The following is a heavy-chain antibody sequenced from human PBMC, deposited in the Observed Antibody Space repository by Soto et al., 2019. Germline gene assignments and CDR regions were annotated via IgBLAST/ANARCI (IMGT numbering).Heavy chain of an antibody. CDR1: GFTXTSPA. V-gene: IGHV1-58*02. CDR3: ARSSGYYYADY. CDR2: IVVGSGNT. D-gene: IGHD3-22*01. J-gene: IGHJ4*02. Sequence: SVKVSCKASGFTXTSPAMQWVRQARGQRLEWIGWIVVGSGNTNYAQKFQGRVTITRDTSASTAYMELSSLRSEDAAVYYCARSSGYYYADYWGQGTLVTVSS.